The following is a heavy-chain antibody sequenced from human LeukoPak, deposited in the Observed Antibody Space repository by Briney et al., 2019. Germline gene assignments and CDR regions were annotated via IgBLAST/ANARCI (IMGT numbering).Heavy chain of an antibody. J-gene: IGHJ4*02. CDR2: IYGSGST. CDR3: ARATEGYPSDY. CDR1: DDSISSGIYY. D-gene: IGHD5-18*01. Sequence: SQTLSLTCTVSDDSISSGIYYWGWMRQHPGEGLEWIGYIYGSGSTKYKPSLNSRVTISVDTSKKQFSLKLSSVTVADTAVYYCARATEGYPSDYWGPGILVTVSS. V-gene: IGHV4-31*03.